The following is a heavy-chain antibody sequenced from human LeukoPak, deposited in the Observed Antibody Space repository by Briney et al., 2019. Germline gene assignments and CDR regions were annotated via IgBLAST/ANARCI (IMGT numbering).Heavy chain of an antibody. CDR2: IYHSGST. Sequence: SQTLSLTCAVSGGSISSGGYSWSWIRQPPGKGLEWIGYIYHSGSTYYNPSLKSRVTISVDRSKNQFSLKLSSVTAADTAVYYCARGPGAAPDVWGKGTTVTVSS. CDR1: GGSISSGGYS. D-gene: IGHD6-6*01. J-gene: IGHJ6*04. CDR3: ARGPGAAPDV. V-gene: IGHV4-30-2*01.